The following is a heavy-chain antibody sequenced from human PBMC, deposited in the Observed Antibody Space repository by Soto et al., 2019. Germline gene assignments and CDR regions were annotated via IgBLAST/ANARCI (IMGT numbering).Heavy chain of an antibody. J-gene: IGHJ4*02. V-gene: IGHV1-18*01. CDR2: INTYSGKT. CDR3: ARRYGDPSSSTGFDY. Sequence: AAVKVSCKASGYTFGIYSITWVRQAPGQGLEWLGGINTYSGKTYYAQKVQGRVTLTTDTSTSTAYMDMRSLRFDDTAVYYCARRYGDPSSSTGFDYWGQGTLVTVSS. D-gene: IGHD2-21*02. CDR1: GYTFGIYS.